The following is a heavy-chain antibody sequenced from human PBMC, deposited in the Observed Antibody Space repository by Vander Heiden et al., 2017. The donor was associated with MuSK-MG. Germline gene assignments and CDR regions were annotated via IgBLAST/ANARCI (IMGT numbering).Heavy chain of an antibody. Sequence: QVQLVESAGGVVQPGRSLRPSCAASGLTFSSYAMHWVRQAPGKGLEGVAVISYDGSNKYYADSGKGRSTISRDNSKNTLYLQMNSLRAEDTAVYYCAREPTGYYYYGMDVWGQGTTVTVSS. V-gene: IGHV3-30*04. CDR1: GLTFSSYA. J-gene: IGHJ6*02. CDR3: AREPTGYYYYGMDV. CDR2: ISYDGSNK.